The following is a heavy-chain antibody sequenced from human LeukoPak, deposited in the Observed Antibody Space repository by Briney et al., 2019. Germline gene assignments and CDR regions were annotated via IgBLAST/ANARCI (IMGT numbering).Heavy chain of an antibody. CDR1: GGSFSGYY. D-gene: IGHD6-6*01. CDR2: INHSGST. CDR3: ARDGSSSSLDY. V-gene: IGHV4-34*01. J-gene: IGHJ4*02. Sequence: PSETLSLTCAVYGGSFSGYYWSWIRQPPGKGLEWIGEINHSGSTNYNPSLKSRVTISVETSKNQFSLKLSSVTAADTAVYYCARDGSSSSLDYWGQGTLVTVSS.